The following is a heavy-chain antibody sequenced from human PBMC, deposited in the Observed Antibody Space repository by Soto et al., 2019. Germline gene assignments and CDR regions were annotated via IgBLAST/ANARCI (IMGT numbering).Heavy chain of an antibody. CDR3: AGYDYVWGSYRYSSACFDY. D-gene: IGHD3-16*02. CDR2: IIPIFGTA. Sequence: QVQLVQSGAEVKKPGSSVKVSCKASGGTFSSYAISWVRQAPGQGLEWMGGIIPIFGTANYAQKFQGRVTITADKSTSTAYMERSSLRSEDTAVYYCAGYDYVWGSYRYSSACFDYWGQGTLVTVSS. J-gene: IGHJ4*02. V-gene: IGHV1-69*06. CDR1: GGTFSSYA.